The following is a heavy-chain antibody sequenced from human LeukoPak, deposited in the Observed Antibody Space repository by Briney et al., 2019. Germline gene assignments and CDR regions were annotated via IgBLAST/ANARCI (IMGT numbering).Heavy chain of an antibody. J-gene: IGHJ4*02. V-gene: IGHV4-39*01. CDR3: ARHRSGVTYFDY. CDR2: IYYSGST. Sequence: PSETLSLTRTVSGGSISSSNYHWGWIRQPPGKGLEWIGTIYYSGSTYYNPSLESRLTISVDTSKNQFSLKLSSVTAADMALYYCARHRSGVTYFDYWGQGTLVTVSS. D-gene: IGHD2-21*02. CDR1: GGSISSSNYH.